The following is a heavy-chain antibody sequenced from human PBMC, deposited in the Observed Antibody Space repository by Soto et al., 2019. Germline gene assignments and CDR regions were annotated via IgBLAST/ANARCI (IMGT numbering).Heavy chain of an antibody. CDR1: GGSFSGYY. Sequence: SETLSLTCAVYGGSFSGYYWSWIRQPPGKGLEWIGEINHSGSTYYNPSLKSRVTISVDTSKNQFSLKLSSVTAADTAVYYCARGGDGYNSRHYYYGMDVWGQGTTVTVSS. D-gene: IGHD5-12*01. CDR2: INHSGST. J-gene: IGHJ6*02. V-gene: IGHV4-34*01. CDR3: ARGGDGYNSRHYYYGMDV.